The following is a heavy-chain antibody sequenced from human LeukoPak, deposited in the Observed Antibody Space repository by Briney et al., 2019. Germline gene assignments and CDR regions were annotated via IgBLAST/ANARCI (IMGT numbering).Heavy chain of an antibody. CDR1: GFTFSSYS. CDR3: AGRRLTAIRPGQYYYGMDV. V-gene: IGHV3-21*01. Sequence: PGGSLRLSCAASGFTFSSYSMNWVRQAPGKGLEWVSSISSSSSYIYYADSVKGRFTISRDNAKNSLYLQMNSLRAEDTAVYYCAGRRLTAIRPGQYYYGMDVWGQGTTVTVSS. D-gene: IGHD2-21*02. J-gene: IGHJ6*02. CDR2: ISSSSSYI.